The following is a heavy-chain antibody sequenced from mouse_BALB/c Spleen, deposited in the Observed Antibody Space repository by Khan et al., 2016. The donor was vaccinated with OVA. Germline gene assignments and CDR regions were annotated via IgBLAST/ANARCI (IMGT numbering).Heavy chain of an antibody. D-gene: IGHD1-1*01. CDR1: GYTFINYW. CDR2: INPSTAYT. J-gene: IGHJ2*01. V-gene: IGHV1-7*01. Sequence: VQLQQSGAELAKPGASVKMSCKASGYTFINYWILWVKQRPGQGLEWIGYINPSTAYTEYNQNFKDKANLTADKSSRTAYMQLSSLTSEDSAVYYCARRGLRWDFDYWGQGTTLTVSS. CDR3: ARRGLRWDFDY.